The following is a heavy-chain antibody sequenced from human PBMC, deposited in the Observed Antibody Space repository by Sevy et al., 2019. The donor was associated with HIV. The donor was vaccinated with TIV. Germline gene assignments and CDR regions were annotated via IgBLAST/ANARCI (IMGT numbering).Heavy chain of an antibody. D-gene: IGHD3-9*01. Sequence: GESLKISCKVSGYIFISYWIAWVRQRPGKGLEWVGTTFPGNSDTRYGPSFKGQVTISADKSISTTFLQWGSLKASDTAIYYCARGPLVIPVDWFDSWGQGTLVTVSS. CDR2: TFPGNSDT. J-gene: IGHJ5*01. V-gene: IGHV5-51*01. CDR1: GYIFISYW. CDR3: ARGPLVIPVDWFDS.